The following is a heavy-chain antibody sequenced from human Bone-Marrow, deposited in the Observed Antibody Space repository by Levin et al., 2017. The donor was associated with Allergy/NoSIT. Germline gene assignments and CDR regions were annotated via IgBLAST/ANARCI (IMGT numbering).Heavy chain of an antibody. V-gene: IGHV3-33*01. D-gene: IGHD3-3*01. CDR1: GFTFSSYG. CDR3: ARVRARITIFGVVSSEGGGYFDY. J-gene: IGHJ4*02. Sequence: PGGSLRLSCAASGFTFSSYGMHWVRQAPGKGLEWVAVIWYDGSNKYYADSVKGRFTISRDNSKNTLYLQMNSLRAEDTAVYYCARVRARITIFGVVSSEGGGYFDYWGQGTLVTVSS. CDR2: IWYDGSNK.